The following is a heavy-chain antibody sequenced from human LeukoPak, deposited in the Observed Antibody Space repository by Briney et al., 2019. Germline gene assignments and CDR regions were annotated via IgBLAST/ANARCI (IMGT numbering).Heavy chain of an antibody. D-gene: IGHD5-24*01. CDR2: INPNSGGT. J-gene: IGHJ4*02. CDR1: GYTFTGYY. Sequence: ASVKVSCKASGYTFTGYYMHWVRQAPGQGLEWMGRINPNSGGTNYSKKFQGRVTMTRDTSISTAYMELSRLRSDDTAVYYCASASAWLQGFDYWGQGTLVTVSS. V-gene: IGHV1-2*06. CDR3: ASASAWLQGFDY.